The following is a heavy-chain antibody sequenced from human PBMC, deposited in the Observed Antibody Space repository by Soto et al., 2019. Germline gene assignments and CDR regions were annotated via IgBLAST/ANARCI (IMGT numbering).Heavy chain of an antibody. D-gene: IGHD4-4*01. CDR3: AKGRAAGDAYSHWYVDL. CDR1: GFTFSGYA. J-gene: IGHJ2*01. Sequence: EVQLLESGGGLVQPGGSLRLSCAASGFTFSGYAMSWVRQAPGKGLEWVSGISNSGGNTYYADSVKGRFSISRDNSKSTLYLQVNSLRAEDTAIDYCAKGRAAGDAYSHWYVDLWGRGTLVTVSS. V-gene: IGHV3-23*01. CDR2: ISNSGGNT.